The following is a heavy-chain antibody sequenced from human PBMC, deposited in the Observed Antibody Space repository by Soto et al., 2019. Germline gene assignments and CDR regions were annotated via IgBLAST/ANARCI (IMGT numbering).Heavy chain of an antibody. J-gene: IGHJ5*02. CDR3: ARDIVYYYDSSGYYYEVRGFDP. Sequence: ASVKVSWKASGYTFTSYAMHWVRQAPGQRLEWMGWINAGNGNTKYSQKFQGRVTITRDTSASTAYMELSSLRSEDTAVYYCARDIVYYYDSSGYYYEVRGFDPWGQGTLVTVSS. CDR2: INAGNGNT. CDR1: GYTFTSYA. D-gene: IGHD3-22*01. V-gene: IGHV1-3*01.